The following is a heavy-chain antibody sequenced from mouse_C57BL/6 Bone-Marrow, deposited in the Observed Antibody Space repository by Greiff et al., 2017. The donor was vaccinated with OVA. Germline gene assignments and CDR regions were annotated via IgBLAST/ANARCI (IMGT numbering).Heavy chain of an antibody. CDR1: GYTFTSYG. CDR2: IYPRSGNT. J-gene: IGHJ2*01. CDR3: ARFNDLYYFDY. Sequence: VKLMESGAELARPGASVKLSCKASGYTFTSYGISWVKQRPGQGLEWIGEIYPRSGNTYYNEKFKGKATLTADKSSSTAYMELRSLTSEDSAVYFCARFNDLYYFDYWGQGTTLTVSS. D-gene: IGHD2-3*01. V-gene: IGHV1-81*01.